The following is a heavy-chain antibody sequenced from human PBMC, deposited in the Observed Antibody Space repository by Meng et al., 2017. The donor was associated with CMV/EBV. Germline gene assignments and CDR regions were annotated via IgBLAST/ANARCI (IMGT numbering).Heavy chain of an antibody. CDR2: IKQDGSEK. V-gene: IGHV3-7*01. Sequence: GGSLRLSCAASGFTFSSYWMSWVRQAPGKGLEWVANIKQDGSEKYYVDSVKGRFTISRDNAKNSLYLQMNSLRAEDTAVYYCARAALWSCSIWFDPWGQGTLVTVSS. D-gene: IGHD3-3*01. CDR1: GFTFSSYW. J-gene: IGHJ5*02. CDR3: ARAALWSCSIWFDP.